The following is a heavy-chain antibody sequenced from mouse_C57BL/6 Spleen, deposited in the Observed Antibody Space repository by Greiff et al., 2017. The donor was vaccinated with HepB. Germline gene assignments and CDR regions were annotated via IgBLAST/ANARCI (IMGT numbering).Heavy chain of an antibody. CDR1: GYTFTEYT. D-gene: IGHD1-3*01. CDR3: ARHEEGYKCYAMDD. J-gene: IGHJ4*01. Sequence: QVHLVQSGAELVKPGASVKLSCKASGYTFTEYTIHWVKQRSGKGLEWIGWFYPGSGSIRYNEKFKDKATLTADKSSSTVYMELSRLTSEDSAVYVCARHEEGYKCYAMDDWGQGTSVTVSS. V-gene: IGHV1-62-2*01. CDR2: FYPGSGSI.